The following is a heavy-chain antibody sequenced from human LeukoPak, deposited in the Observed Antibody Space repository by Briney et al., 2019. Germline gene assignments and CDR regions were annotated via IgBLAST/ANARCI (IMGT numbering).Heavy chain of an antibody. CDR1: GFTFSSYD. J-gene: IGHJ6*02. Sequence: GGSLRLSCAASGFTFSSYDMHWVRQTTEKGLEWVSAIGTAGDTYYPGSVKGRFTISRDNAKSSLYLQMSNLRAEDTAVYFCARGGGLDVWGQGATVTVSS. D-gene: IGHD3-16*01. V-gene: IGHV3-13*01. CDR3: ARGGGLDV. CDR2: IGTAGDT.